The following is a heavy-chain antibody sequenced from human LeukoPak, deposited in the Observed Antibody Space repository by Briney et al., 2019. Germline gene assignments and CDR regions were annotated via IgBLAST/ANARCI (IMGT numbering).Heavy chain of an antibody. CDR1: GFTFSSYD. D-gene: IGHD5-18*01. CDR3: ARPRKSDTAMVTFDY. CDR2: IGTAGDT. Sequence: LAGGSLRLSCAACGFTFSSYDMHWVRQATGKGLEWVSAIGTAGDTYYPGSVKGQFTISRENAKNSLYLQMNSLRAGDTAVYYCARPRKSDTAMVTFDYWGQGTLVTVS. V-gene: IGHV3-13*03. J-gene: IGHJ4*02.